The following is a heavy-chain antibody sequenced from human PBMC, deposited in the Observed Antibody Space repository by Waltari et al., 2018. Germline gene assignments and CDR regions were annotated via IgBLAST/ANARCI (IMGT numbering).Heavy chain of an antibody. Sequence: EVHLVESGGGLVRPGESLRLSCAASGFSFSVYAMNWVRQAPGKGLEWVAYISTGSDTIQYADSVKGRFTISRDDATNSLYLHMNRLRAEDSAVYYCASLYAYWGQGTLVCVSS. J-gene: IGHJ4*02. CDR3: ASLYAY. CDR2: ISTGSDTI. CDR1: GFSFSVYA. V-gene: IGHV3-48*01. D-gene: IGHD2-2*01.